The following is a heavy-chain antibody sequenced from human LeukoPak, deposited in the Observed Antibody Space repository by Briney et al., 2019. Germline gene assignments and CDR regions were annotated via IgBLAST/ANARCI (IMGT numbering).Heavy chain of an antibody. Sequence: PGGSLRLSCAASGFTVSGNYMSWVRQAPGKGLEWVSVIYSDGSTYYADSLKGRFTISRDNSNNRLYLQMNSLRAEDTAVYYCARWGYSSLAFDIWGQGTMVTVSS. CDR1: GFTVSGNY. CDR2: IYSDGST. CDR3: ARWGYSSLAFDI. J-gene: IGHJ3*02. V-gene: IGHV3-53*01. D-gene: IGHD6-19*01.